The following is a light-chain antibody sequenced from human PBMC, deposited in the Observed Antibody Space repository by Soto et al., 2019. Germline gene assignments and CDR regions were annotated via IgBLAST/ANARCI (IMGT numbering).Light chain of an antibody. CDR1: SSDVGGYNY. V-gene: IGLV2-14*01. Sequence: QSALTQPASVSGSPGQSITISCTGTSSDVGGYNYVSWYQQHPGKAPKLMIFEVSNRPSGVSHRFSGSKSGNTASLTISGLQAEDEADYHCSSYASSSMQVFGGGTKLTVL. CDR2: EVS. J-gene: IGLJ2*01. CDR3: SSYASSSMQV.